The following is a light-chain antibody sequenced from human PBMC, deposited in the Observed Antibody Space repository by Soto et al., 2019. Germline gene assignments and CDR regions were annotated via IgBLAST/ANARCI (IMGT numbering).Light chain of an antibody. CDR1: QSVSTY. J-gene: IGKJ5*01. CDR3: QQRSDWPIT. V-gene: IGKV3-11*01. CDR2: DAS. Sequence: EIVLTQSPGTLSLSPGEGATLSCRASQSVSTYLAWFQQKFGQPPRLLIYDASKRATGIPARFSGSGSGTDFTLTINSLDPDDFAVYYCQQRSDWPITFGQGTRLEIK.